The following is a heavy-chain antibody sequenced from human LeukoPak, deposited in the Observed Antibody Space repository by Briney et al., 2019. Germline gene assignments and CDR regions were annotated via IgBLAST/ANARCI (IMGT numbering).Heavy chain of an antibody. Sequence: QVQLQESGPGLVKPSQTLSLTCTVSGGSISSGDYYWSWIRQPPRNGLEGIGYIYYSGSTYYNPSLKSRVTISVDTSKNQFSLKLSSVTAADTAVYYCARTTIEEGFDYWGQGTLVTVSS. CDR3: ARTTIEEGFDY. J-gene: IGHJ4*02. V-gene: IGHV4-30-4*08. CDR2: IYYSGST. CDR1: GGSISSGDYY. D-gene: IGHD5-12*01.